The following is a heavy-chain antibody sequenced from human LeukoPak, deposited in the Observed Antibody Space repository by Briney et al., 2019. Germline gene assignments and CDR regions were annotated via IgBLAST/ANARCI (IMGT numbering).Heavy chain of an antibody. D-gene: IGHD3-10*01. Sequence: ASVKVSCKASGYTFTDYYIHWVREAPGQGLEWMGWINPKSGGTNYLQKFQVRVTMTRDTSITTVYMEMKRLTSDNTAVYYCARDRGGETASDTLFDSWGQGTLVTVSS. CDR3: ARDRGGETASDTLFDS. CDR1: GYTFTDYY. J-gene: IGHJ4*02. V-gene: IGHV1-2*02. CDR2: INPKSGGT.